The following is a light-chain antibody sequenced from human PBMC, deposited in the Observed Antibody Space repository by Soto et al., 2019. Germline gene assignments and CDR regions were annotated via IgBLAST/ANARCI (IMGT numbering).Light chain of an antibody. J-gene: IGLJ1*01. CDR2: DVS. V-gene: IGLV2-14*01. Sequence: QSALTQPASVYGSPGQSITISCTGTSSDVGGYNYVSWYQQHPGKAPKLMIYDVSNRPSGVSNRFSGSKSGNTASLTISGLQAEDEDDYYCSSYTSSSTLYVVGTGTKVTVL. CDR1: SSDVGGYNY. CDR3: SSYTSSSTLYV.